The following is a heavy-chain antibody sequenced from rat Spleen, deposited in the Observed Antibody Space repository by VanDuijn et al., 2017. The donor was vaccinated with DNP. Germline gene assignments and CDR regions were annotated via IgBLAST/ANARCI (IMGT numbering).Heavy chain of an antibody. CDR3: TTEGFSAIYNWFAY. V-gene: IGHV5-27*01. D-gene: IGHD1-2*01. Sequence: EVQLVESGGDLVQPGRSLKLSCAASGFTFSNYDMAWVRQAPGKGLEWVASITKGGGSLYYRDSVKGRFTISRDNAESTLFLQMDSLRSEDTATYYGTTEGFSAIYNWFAYWGRGTLVTVSS. CDR2: ITKGGGSL. J-gene: IGHJ3*01. CDR1: GFTFSNYD.